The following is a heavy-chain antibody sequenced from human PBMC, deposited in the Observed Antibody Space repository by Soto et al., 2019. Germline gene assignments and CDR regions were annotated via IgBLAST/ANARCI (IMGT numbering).Heavy chain of an antibody. CDR1: GYTFTSYA. CDR3: ARVQYYDFWSGYYRAGYWHFDY. V-gene: IGHV7-4-1*01. Sequence: QVQLVQSGSELKKPGASVKVSCKASGYTFTSYAMNWVRQAPGQGLEWMGWINTNTGNPTYAQGFTGRFVFSLDTSVSTAYLQICSLKAEDTAVYYCARVQYYDFWSGYYRAGYWHFDYWGQGTLVTVSS. CDR2: INTNTGNP. D-gene: IGHD3-3*01. J-gene: IGHJ4*02.